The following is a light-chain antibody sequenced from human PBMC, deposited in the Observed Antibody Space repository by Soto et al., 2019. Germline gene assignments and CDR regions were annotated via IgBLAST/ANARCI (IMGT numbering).Light chain of an antibody. J-gene: IGKJ5*01. CDR3: QQYGNAPIT. CDR1: QAVYSSL. Sequence: ETVLAQSPGTLALSPGEVATLCSRATQAVYSSLLAWYQQKPGQAPRVIIYGASSRATGIPARFSGSGSGTDFTLSISRLEVEDVAVYHCQQYGNAPITFGQGTRLEIK. CDR2: GAS. V-gene: IGKV3-20*01.